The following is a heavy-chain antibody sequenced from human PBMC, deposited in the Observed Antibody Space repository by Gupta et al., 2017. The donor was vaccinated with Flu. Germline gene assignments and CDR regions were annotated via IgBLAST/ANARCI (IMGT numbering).Heavy chain of an antibody. CDR3: AKARGRYCSSATCYYLDAFDI. J-gene: IGHJ3*02. D-gene: IGHD2-2*01. CDR1: GFTFEDYA. CDR2: ISWNSDSI. Sequence: EAQLVESGGGLVQPGRSLRLSCTVSGFTFEDYAMHWVRQAPGKGLEWGSGISWNSDSIGYADSVKGRFTISRDNAKNSLYLQMNSLRAEDTALYYCAKARGRYCSSATCYYLDAFDIWGQGTMVTVSS. V-gene: IGHV3-9*01.